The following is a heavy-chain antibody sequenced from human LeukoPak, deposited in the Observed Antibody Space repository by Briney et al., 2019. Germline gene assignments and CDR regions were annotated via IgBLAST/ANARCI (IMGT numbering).Heavy chain of an antibody. CDR1: GYSISSGYY. D-gene: IGHD2-2*01. V-gene: IGHV4-38-2*01. CDR3: ARAFVVVPAAIYFAP. Sequence: KPSETLSLTCAVSGYSISSGYYWGWIRQPPGKGLEWIGSIYHSGSTYYNPSLKSRVTISVDTSKNQFSLKLSSVTAADTAVYYCARAFVVVPAAIYFAPWGQGTLVTVSS. CDR2: IYHSGST. J-gene: IGHJ5*02.